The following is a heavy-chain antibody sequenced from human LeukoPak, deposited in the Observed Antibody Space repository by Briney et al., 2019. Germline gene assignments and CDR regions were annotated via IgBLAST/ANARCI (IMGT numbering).Heavy chain of an antibody. Sequence: ASVKVSCKASGYTFTSYGISWVRQAPGQGLEWMGWISAYNGNTNYAQKLQGRVTMTTDTSTSTAYMELRSLRSDDTAVYYCARDPNGVTMVRGLPFGVWFDPWGQGTLVTVSS. J-gene: IGHJ5*02. D-gene: IGHD3-10*01. CDR3: ARDPNGVTMVRGLPFGVWFDP. CDR2: ISAYNGNT. V-gene: IGHV1-18*01. CDR1: GYTFTSYG.